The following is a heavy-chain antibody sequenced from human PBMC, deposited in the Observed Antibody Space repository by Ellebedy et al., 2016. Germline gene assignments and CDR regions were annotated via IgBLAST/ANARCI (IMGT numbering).Heavy chain of an antibody. J-gene: IGHJ4*02. CDR3: YYGHYSGF. CDR2: ISGDGDTT. CDR1: GFTFRNFF. Sequence: GGSLRLXCVASGFTFRNFFMRWVRQAPGGGLEWISTISGDGDTTFSADSVKGRFTISRDNSRYTLYLQMDSLRAADTAVYYCYYGHYSGFWGQGTLVTVSS. D-gene: IGHD4-17*01. V-gene: IGHV3-23*01.